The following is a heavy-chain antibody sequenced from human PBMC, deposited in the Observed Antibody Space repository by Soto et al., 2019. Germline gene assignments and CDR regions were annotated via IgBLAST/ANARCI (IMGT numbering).Heavy chain of an antibody. CDR3: AKSYYYDSSGYYPFDY. CDR1: GFTFSSYW. Sequence: EVQLVESGGGLVQPGGSLRLSCAASGFTFSSYWMHWVRQVPGKGLEWVSAISGSGGSTYYADSVKGRFTISRDNSKNTLYLQMNSLRAEDTAVYYCAKSYYYDSSGYYPFDYWGQGTLVTVSS. CDR2: ISGSGGST. J-gene: IGHJ4*02. V-gene: IGHV3-23*04. D-gene: IGHD3-22*01.